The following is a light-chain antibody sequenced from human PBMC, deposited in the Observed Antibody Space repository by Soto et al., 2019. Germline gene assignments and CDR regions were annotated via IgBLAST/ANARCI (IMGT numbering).Light chain of an antibody. CDR1: QTVDTN. CDR2: GAS. V-gene: IGKV3-15*01. J-gene: IGKJ5*01. Sequence: VLTQSPCTLSLSAGESSTLSCVSIQTVDTNYLAWYQQKPGQAPRLLIYGASTRATGIPARFSGSGSGTEFTLTISSLQSEDFAVYYCQQYNNWPPITFGQGTRLEIK. CDR3: QQYNNWPPIT.